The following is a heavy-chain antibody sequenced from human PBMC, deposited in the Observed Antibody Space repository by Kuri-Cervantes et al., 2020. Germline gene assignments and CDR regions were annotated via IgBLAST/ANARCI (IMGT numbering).Heavy chain of an antibody. CDR2: ISAYNGNT. D-gene: IGHD3-3*01. Sequence: ASVKVSCKASGYTFTSYGISWVRQAPGQGLEWMGWISAYNGNTNYAQKLQGRVTMTTDTSTSTAYMELSSLRSEDTAVYYCASVLRFLEWLGGGMDVWGQGTTVTVSS. CDR1: GYTFTSYG. J-gene: IGHJ6*02. CDR3: ASVLRFLEWLGGGMDV. V-gene: IGHV1-18*01.